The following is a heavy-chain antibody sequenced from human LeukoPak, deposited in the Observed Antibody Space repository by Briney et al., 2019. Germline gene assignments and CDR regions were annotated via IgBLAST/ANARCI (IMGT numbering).Heavy chain of an antibody. J-gene: IGHJ4*02. CDR3: TTAHLRYYYDSSGYYRFDY. CDR1: GFTVSSNY. D-gene: IGHD3-22*01. CDR2: IYGGGRT. Sequence: GGSLRLSCVVSGFTVSSNYMSWVRQAPGKGLEWVSVIYGGGRTYYADSVKGRFTISRDNAKNTLYLQMNSLRAEDTAVYYCTTAHLRYYYDSSGYYRFDYWGQGTLVTVSS. V-gene: IGHV3-53*01.